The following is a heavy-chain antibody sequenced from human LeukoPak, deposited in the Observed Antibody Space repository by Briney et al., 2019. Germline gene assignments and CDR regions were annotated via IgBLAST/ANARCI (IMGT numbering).Heavy chain of an antibody. CDR1: GYTLSELS. CDR3: AREGEHEGFDY. Sequence: ASVKASCKVSGYTLSELSIHWVRQAPGKGLEWMGWMNPNSGNTGYAQKFQGRVTITRDTSASTAYMELSSLRSEDTAVYYCAREGEHEGFDYWGQGTLVTVSS. V-gene: IGHV1-8*03. J-gene: IGHJ4*02. CDR2: MNPNSGNT. D-gene: IGHD1/OR15-1a*01.